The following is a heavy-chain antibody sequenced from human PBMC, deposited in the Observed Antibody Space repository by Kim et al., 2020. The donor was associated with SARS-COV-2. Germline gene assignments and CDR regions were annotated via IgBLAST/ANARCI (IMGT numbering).Heavy chain of an antibody. D-gene: IGHD3-22*01. J-gene: IGHJ6*02. V-gene: IGHV4-4*07. CDR1: GGSISSYY. CDR3: ARAFSYYYDSSGYYYYYYGMIV. Sequence: SETLSLTCTVSGGSISSYYWSWIRQPAGKGLEWIGRIYTSGSTNYNPSLKSRVTMSVDTSKNQFSLKLSSVTAADTAVYYCARAFSYYYDSSGYYYYYYGMIVWGQGTTGTVSS. CDR2: IYTSGST.